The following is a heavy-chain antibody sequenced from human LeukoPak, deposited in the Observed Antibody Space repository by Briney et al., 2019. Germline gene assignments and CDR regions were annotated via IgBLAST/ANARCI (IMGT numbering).Heavy chain of an antibody. Sequence: GASVKVSCKASGYSFTSYGISWVRQAPGQGLEWMGWISAYNGNTNYAQKVQGRVTMTTDTSTSTGYMELRSLRSDDTAVYYCARDYSSSGVDYWGQGTLVTVSS. V-gene: IGHV1-18*01. J-gene: IGHJ4*02. D-gene: IGHD6-6*01. CDR1: GYSFTSYG. CDR2: ISAYNGNT. CDR3: ARDYSSSGVDY.